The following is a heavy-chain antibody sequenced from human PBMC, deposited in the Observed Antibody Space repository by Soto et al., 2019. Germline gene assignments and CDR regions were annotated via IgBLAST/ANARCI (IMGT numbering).Heavy chain of an antibody. V-gene: IGHV6-1*01. Sequence: QTLSLTCAISGDSVSSNSAAWNSVRPYPSRGLEWLGWTYDRAKWYNDYAESVKSGITINPHTLKNQFSLQLNTVTPEDTAVYYCARVVLTDYCSGSDYHDYYYYGMDVWGQGTTVTVSS. D-gene: IGHD3-10*01. CDR1: GDSVSSNSAA. CDR2: TYDRAKWYN. CDR3: ARVVLTDYCSGSDYHDYYYYGMDV. J-gene: IGHJ6*02.